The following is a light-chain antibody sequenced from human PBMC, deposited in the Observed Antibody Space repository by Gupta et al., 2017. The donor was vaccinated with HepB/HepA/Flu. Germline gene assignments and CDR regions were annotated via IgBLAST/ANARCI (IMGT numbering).Light chain of an antibody. CDR2: QDS. CDR3: QAWDSSTAV. CDR1: KLGDKY. J-gene: IGLJ2*01. Sequence: SYELTKPPSVSVSPGQTASITCSGDKLGDKYACWYQQKPGQSPVLVIYQDSKRPSGIPERFSGSNSGNTATLTISGTQAMDEGDYYCQAWDSSTAVFGGGTKLTVL. V-gene: IGLV3-1*01.